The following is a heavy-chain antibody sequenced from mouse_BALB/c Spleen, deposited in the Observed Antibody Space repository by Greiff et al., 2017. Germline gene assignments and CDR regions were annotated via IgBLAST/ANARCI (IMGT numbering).Heavy chain of an antibody. CDR2: IRNKANGYTT. J-gene: IGHJ2*01. V-gene: IGHV7-3*02. CDR3: ARDIYGNYGY. Sequence: EVHLVESGGGLVQPGGSLRLSCATSGFTFTDYYMSWVRQPPGKALEWLGFIRNKANGYTTEYSASVKGRFTISRDNSQSILYLQMNTLRAEDSATYYCARDIYGNYGYWGQGTTLTVSS. D-gene: IGHD2-1*01. CDR1: GFTFTDYY.